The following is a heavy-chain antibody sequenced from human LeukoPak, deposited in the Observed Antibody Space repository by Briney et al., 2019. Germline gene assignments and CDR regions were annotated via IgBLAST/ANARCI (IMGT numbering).Heavy chain of an antibody. Sequence: GGSLRLSCAASGFTFRTCWMSWVRQAPGKGLEWVASINQGGGDTYYVESVKGRLTISRDNAMNSFFLQMNNLRVEDTAVYYCARLLGDRSIYDYWGQGTLVTVSS. D-gene: IGHD5-24*01. J-gene: IGHJ4*02. CDR3: ARLLGDRSIYDY. CDR2: INQGGGDT. CDR1: GFTFRTCW. V-gene: IGHV3-7*01.